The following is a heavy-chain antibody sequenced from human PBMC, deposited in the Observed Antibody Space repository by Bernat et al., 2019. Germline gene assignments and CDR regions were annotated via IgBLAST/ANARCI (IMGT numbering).Heavy chain of an antibody. J-gene: IGHJ4*02. CDR3: AEDDLAVGVYPSFDY. D-gene: IGHD6-19*01. CDR2: IRYDGSDK. CDR1: GFTFSSCG. V-gene: IGHV3-30*02. Sequence: QVQLVESGGGVVQPGGSLRLSCAASGFTFSSCGIHWVRQAPGRGLEWVSFIRYDGSDKYYADSVKGRFTISRDNPKNTLYLQMNSLRPEDTAVYYCAEDDLAVGVYPSFDYWGLGTLVTVSS.